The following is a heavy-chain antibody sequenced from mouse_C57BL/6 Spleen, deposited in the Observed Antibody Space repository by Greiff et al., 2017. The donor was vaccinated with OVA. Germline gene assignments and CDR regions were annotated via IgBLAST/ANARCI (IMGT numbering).Heavy chain of an antibody. D-gene: IGHD2-3*01. V-gene: IGHV2-2*01. CDR3: ARNPLYDGYYVNYAMDY. CDR1: GFSLTSYG. J-gene: IGHJ4*01. Sequence: QVQLKESGPGLVQPSQSLSITCTVSGFSLTSYGVHWVRQSPGKGLEWLGVIWSGGSTDYNAAFISRLSISKDNSKSQVFFKMNSLQADDTAIYYCARNPLYDGYYVNYAMDYWGQGTSVTVSS. CDR2: IWSGGST.